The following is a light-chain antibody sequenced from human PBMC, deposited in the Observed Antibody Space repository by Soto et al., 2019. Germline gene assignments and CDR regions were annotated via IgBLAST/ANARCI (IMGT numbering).Light chain of an antibody. V-gene: IGKV3-15*01. CDR3: QQYNDWPLT. CDR2: GAF. Sequence: EIVMTQSPVTLSVSPGERVTLSCRASQSVSSNLAWYQQKPGQAPSLLIYGAFTRATGIPARFSGTGSGTEFTLTISSLQSEDFALYYCQQYNDWPLTFGQGTQVDI. J-gene: IGKJ1*01. CDR1: QSVSSN.